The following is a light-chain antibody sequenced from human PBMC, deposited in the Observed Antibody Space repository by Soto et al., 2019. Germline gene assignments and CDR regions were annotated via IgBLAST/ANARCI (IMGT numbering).Light chain of an antibody. CDR2: RNN. CDR1: SSNIGSNY. V-gene: IGLV1-47*01. CDR3: AAWDDSLSGVL. J-gene: IGLJ2*01. Sequence: QSVLTQPPSASGTPGQRVTISCSGSSSNIGSNYVYWYQQLPGTAPKVLIYRNNQRSSEVPDRFSGSKSGTSASLAISGLRSEDETDYYCAAWDDSLSGVLFGGGTKLNAL.